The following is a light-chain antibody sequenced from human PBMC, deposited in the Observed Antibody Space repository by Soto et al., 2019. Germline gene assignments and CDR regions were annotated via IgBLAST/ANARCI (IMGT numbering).Light chain of an antibody. J-gene: IGKJ1*01. CDR3: QQYGNSPQT. V-gene: IGKV3-20*01. CDR2: GAS. Sequence: EIVLTQSPGTLSLSPGERATLSCRASQSVSSNYLAWYHHKPGQAPRLLIYGASHRATGIPDRFSGSCSGTDFTLTISRLEPDDFAVDYCQQYGNSPQTFGQGTKVEIK. CDR1: QSVSSNY.